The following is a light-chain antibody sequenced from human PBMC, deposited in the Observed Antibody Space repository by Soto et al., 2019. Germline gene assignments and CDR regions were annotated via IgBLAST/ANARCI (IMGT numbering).Light chain of an antibody. CDR1: SGHSSYA. J-gene: IGLJ2*01. Sequence: LVLTQSPSASASLGASVKLTCTLSSGHSSYAIAWHQQQPEKGPRYLMNLNSDGSHSKGDGIPDRFSGSSSGAERYLTISGLQYEDEAYYYCQTWGTGIQVFGGGTKLTVL. V-gene: IGLV4-69*01. CDR2: LNSDGSH. CDR3: QTWGTGIQV.